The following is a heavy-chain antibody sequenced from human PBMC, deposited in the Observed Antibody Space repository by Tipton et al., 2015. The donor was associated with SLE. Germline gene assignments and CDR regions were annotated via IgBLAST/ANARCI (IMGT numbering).Heavy chain of an antibody. CDR2: IGYDGTNR. CDR1: GFNFSTYA. D-gene: IGHD2-2*02. CDR3: ARDGYTHTWYYLDS. J-gene: IGHJ4*02. V-gene: IGHV3-30*01. Sequence: SLRLSCAASGFNFSTYALHWVRQAPGRGLEWVAVIGYDGTNRHYVDSVKGRFTISRDNSRNTLLLQMTSLRPEDTAVYFCARDGYTHTWYYLDSWGQGTLVTVSS.